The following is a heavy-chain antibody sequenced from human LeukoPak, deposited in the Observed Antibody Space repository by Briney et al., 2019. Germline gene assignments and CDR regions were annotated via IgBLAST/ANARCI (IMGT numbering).Heavy chain of an antibody. Sequence: GGSLRLSCAASGFTFGNSWVHWVRQAPGEGLVWVSLINADGSTTTYADSVKGRFTISRDNARNTLSLQMNSLTIEDTAVYYCVVVVEPPDSDGFDVWGQGTMITVSS. V-gene: IGHV3-74*01. CDR3: VVVVEPPDSDGFDV. J-gene: IGHJ3*01. CDR1: GFTFGNSW. D-gene: IGHD1-14*01. CDR2: INADGSTT.